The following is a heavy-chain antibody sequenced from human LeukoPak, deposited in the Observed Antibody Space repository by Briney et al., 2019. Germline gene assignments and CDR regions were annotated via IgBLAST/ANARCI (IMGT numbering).Heavy chain of an antibody. CDR2: IYYSGST. CDR1: GGSISSSSYY. V-gene: IGHV4-39*07. D-gene: IGHD4-17*01. CDR3: ARDYGAKGVDP. Sequence: SETLSLTCTVSGGSISSSSYYWGCIRQPPGKGLEWIGSIYYSGSTYYNPSLKSRVTISVDTSKNQFSLKLSSVTAADTAVYYCARDYGAKGVDPWGQGTLVTVSS. J-gene: IGHJ5*02.